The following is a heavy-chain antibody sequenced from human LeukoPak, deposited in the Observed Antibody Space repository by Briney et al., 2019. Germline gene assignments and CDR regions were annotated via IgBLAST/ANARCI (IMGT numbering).Heavy chain of an antibody. CDR2: ISSSSSYI. D-gene: IGHD6-13*01. V-gene: IGHV3-21*01. CDR3: ARDQAAAGTLDY. Sequence: GGSLRLSCAASGFTFSSYSMNWVRQAPGKGLEWVSSISSSSSYIYYPDSVKGRFTISRDNAKNSLYLQMNSLRAEDTAVYYCARDQAAAGTLDYWGQGTLVTVSS. CDR1: GFTFSSYS. J-gene: IGHJ4*02.